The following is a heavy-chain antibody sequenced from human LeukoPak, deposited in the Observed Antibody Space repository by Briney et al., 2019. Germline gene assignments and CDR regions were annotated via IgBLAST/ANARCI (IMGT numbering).Heavy chain of an antibody. J-gene: IGHJ4*02. V-gene: IGHV3-30*18. CDR2: ISYDGSNK. CDR1: GFTFSSYG. Sequence: GRSLRLSCAASGFTFSSYGMPWVRQAPGKGLEWVAVISYDGSNKYYADSVKGRFTISRDNSKNTLYLQMNSLRAEDTAVYYCAKDPNRSSTSCYDYWGQGTLVTVSS. D-gene: IGHD2-2*01. CDR3: AKDPNRSSTSCYDY.